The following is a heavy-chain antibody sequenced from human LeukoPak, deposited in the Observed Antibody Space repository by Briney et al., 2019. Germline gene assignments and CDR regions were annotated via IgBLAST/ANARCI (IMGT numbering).Heavy chain of an antibody. CDR1: GYSISSGYY. V-gene: IGHV4-38-2*02. CDR2: IYHSGST. D-gene: IGHD6-13*01. J-gene: IGHJ4*02. CDR3: AREGAYSSSGDY. Sequence: SETLSLTCTVSGYSISSGYYWGWIRQPPGKGLEWIGSIYHSGSTYYNPSLKSRVTISVGTSKNQFSLKLSSVTAADTAVYYCAREGAYSSSGDYWGQGTLVTVSS.